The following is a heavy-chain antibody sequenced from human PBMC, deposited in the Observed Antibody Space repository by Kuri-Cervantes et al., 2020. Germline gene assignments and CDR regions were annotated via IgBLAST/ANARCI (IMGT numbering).Heavy chain of an antibody. CDR3: VIARYFDWAPLYFDY. CDR2: ISAYNGNT. CDR1: GYTFTSYG. D-gene: IGHD3-9*01. Sequence: ASEKVSCKASGYTFTSYGISWVRQAPGQGLEWMGWISAYNGNTNYAQKLQGRVTMPTDTSTSTAYMELRSLRSDDTAVYYCVIARYFDWAPLYFDYWGQGTLVTVSS. J-gene: IGHJ4*02. V-gene: IGHV1-18*01.